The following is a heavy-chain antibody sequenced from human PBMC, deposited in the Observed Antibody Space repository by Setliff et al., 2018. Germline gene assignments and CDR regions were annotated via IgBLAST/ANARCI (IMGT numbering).Heavy chain of an antibody. Sequence: SLRLSCAASGFTFDDYAMHWVRQAPGKGLEWVSGISWNSGIVAYADSVKGRFTISRDNAKNSLYLQMNSLRAEDMALYYCAKGYCSSTSCYVDYWGQGTQVTVSS. V-gene: IGHV3-9*03. CDR2: ISWNSGIV. CDR1: GFTFDDYA. J-gene: IGHJ4*02. CDR3: AKGYCSSTSCYVDY. D-gene: IGHD2-2*01.